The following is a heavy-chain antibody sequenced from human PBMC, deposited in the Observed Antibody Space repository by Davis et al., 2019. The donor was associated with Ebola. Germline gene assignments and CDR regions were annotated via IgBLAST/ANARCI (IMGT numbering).Heavy chain of an antibody. CDR2: ISYDGSDK. J-gene: IGHJ6*03. D-gene: IGHD3-10*01. CDR1: GFSFDAYA. CDR3: ARGGSSLHNYYFYHMDV. V-gene: IGHV3-30*04. Sequence: PGGSLRLSCAVSGFSFDAYAFHWVRQPPGKGLEWLALISYDGSDKDYTDSVRGRFSISRDNAKNSLYLQMNSLRDEDTGFYFCARGGSSLHNYYFYHMDVWGKGTPVTVAS.